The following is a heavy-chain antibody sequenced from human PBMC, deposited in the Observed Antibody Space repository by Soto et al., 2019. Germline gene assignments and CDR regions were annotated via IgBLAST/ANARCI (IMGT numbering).Heavy chain of an antibody. CDR2: IYYSGST. CDR1: GGSISSYY. J-gene: IGHJ4*02. Sequence: PSETLSLTCTVSGGSISSYYWSRIRQPPGKGLEWIGYIYYSGSTNYNPSLKSRVTISVDTSKNQFSLKLSSVTAADTAVYYCARALRGYSGYDSPYYFDYWGQGTLVTVSS. CDR3: ARALRGYSGYDSPYYFDY. V-gene: IGHV4-59*01. D-gene: IGHD5-12*01.